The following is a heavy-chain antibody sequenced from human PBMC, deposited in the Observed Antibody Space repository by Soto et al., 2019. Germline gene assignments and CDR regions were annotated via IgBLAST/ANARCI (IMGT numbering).Heavy chain of an antibody. V-gene: IGHV4-31*03. J-gene: IGHJ4*02. CDR1: GGSISSGANY. CDR2: IHYSGSTYYSGST. CDR3: ARGWRGYTYGFDY. D-gene: IGHD5-18*01. Sequence: SETLSLTCTVSGGSISSGANYWNWIRQHPGKGLEWIGYIHYSGSTYYSGSTSYNPSLKGRVTISLDTSKNQFSLKLSSVTAADTAVYYCARGWRGYTYGFDYWGQGTLVTVSS.